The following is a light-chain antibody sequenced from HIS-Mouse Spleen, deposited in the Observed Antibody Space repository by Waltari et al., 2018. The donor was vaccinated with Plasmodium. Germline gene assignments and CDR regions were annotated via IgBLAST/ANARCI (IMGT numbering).Light chain of an antibody. CDR3: QQYNNWSFT. J-gene: IGKJ3*01. CDR2: GAS. V-gene: IGKV3-15*01. Sequence: IVMTQSPATLSVSPGERATLSCRASPSVSSKLAWYQPKPGQAPRLLIYGASTRATGIPARFSGIGSGTEFTLTISSLQSEDFAVYYCQQYNNWSFTFGPGTKVDIK. CDR1: PSVSSK.